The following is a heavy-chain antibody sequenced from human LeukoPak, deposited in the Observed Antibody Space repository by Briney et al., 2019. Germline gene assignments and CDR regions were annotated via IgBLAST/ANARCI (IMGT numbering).Heavy chain of an antibody. Sequence: PSETLSLTCSVSGGSIGRYWWSWIRQPPGKGLEWIGDIYYSGSTNYNPSLKSRVTISVDTSKNQFSLRLSSVTAADTAVYYSARLASGSYGPLTPFDYWGQGTLVTVSS. CDR2: IYYSGST. CDR3: ARLASGSYGPLTPFDY. D-gene: IGHD1-26*01. J-gene: IGHJ4*02. CDR1: GGSIGRYW. V-gene: IGHV4-59*08.